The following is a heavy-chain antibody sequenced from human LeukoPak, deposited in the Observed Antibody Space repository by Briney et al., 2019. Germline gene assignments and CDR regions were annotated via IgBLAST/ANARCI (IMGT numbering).Heavy chain of an antibody. CDR1: GGSISSYY. CDR3: ARDHPRITIFGVDRNGAFDI. V-gene: IGHV4-59*01. Sequence: SETLSLTCTASGGSISSYYWSWIRQPPGKGLEWIGYIYYSGSTNYNPSLKSRVTISVDTSKNQFSLKLSSVTAADTAVYYCARDHPRITIFGVDRNGAFDIWGQGTMVTVSS. J-gene: IGHJ3*02. D-gene: IGHD3-3*01. CDR2: IYYSGST.